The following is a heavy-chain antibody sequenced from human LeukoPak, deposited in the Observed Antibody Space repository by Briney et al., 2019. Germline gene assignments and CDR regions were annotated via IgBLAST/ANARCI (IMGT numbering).Heavy chain of an antibody. CDR1: GFTFSSYG. J-gene: IGHJ4*02. D-gene: IGHD2-2*01. CDR2: IRYDGSNK. V-gene: IGHV3-30*02. CDR3: AKDREYQLLFDY. Sequence: GGSLRLSCAASGFTFSSYGMHWVRQAPGKGLEWVAFIRYDGSNKYYADSVKSRFTISRDNSKNTLYLQMNSLRAEDTAVYYCAKDREYQLLFDYWGQGTLVTVSS.